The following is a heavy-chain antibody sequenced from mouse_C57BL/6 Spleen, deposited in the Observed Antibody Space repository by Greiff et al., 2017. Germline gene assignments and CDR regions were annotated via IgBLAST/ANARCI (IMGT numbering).Heavy chain of an antibody. Sequence: VQLQQSGAELARPGASVKLSCKASGYTFTSYGISWVKQRTGQGLEWIGEIYPRSGNTYYNEKFKGKATLTADKSSSTAYMELRSLTSEDSAVXFCAGDFYYGSSRDAMDYWGQGTSVTVSS. CDR3: AGDFYYGSSRDAMDY. D-gene: IGHD1-1*01. CDR2: IYPRSGNT. J-gene: IGHJ4*01. V-gene: IGHV1-81*01. CDR1: GYTFTSYG.